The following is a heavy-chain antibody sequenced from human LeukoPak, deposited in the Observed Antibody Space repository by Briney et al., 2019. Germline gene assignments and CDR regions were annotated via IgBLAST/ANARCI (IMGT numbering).Heavy chain of an antibody. D-gene: IGHD6-19*01. J-gene: IGHJ4*02. V-gene: IGHV1-46*01. CDR2: ISPSGGST. CDR3: ARYSQWLASDY. CDR1: GYTFSNYY. Sequence: ASVKVSRKASGYTFSNYYMHWVRQAPGQGLEWMGLISPSGGSTSYAQKFQGRVTMTSDTSTTTVYMELSSLRSKDTAVYYCARYSQWLASDYWGQGTLVTVSS.